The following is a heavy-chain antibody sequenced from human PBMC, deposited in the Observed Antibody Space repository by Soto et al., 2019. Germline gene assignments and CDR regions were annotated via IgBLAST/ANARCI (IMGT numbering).Heavy chain of an antibody. Sequence: QITLKESGPTLVKPTQTLTLTCTFSGFSLSTSGVGVGWIRQPPGKALEWLALIYWDDDKRYSPSLKSMLTSTKDTSKNQVVLTMTHMDPVDTATYYRAHTPPYGEDNWFDPWGQGTLVTVSS. D-gene: IGHD3-10*01. CDR3: AHTPPYGEDNWFDP. CDR2: IYWDDDK. J-gene: IGHJ5*02. CDR1: GFSLSTSGVG. V-gene: IGHV2-5*02.